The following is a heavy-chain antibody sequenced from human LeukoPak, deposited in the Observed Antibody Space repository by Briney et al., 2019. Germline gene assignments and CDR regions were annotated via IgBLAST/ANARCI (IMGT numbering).Heavy chain of an antibody. Sequence: SETLSLTCSVSGGSISGYYWTWIRQPAGKGLEWIGRVYTSGSTHYNPSLKTRLSISVDTSKNQFSLKLSSVTAADTAVYYCARLITGTTTAFDIWGQGTMVTVSS. CDR3: ARLITGTTTAFDI. CDR2: VYTSGST. V-gene: IGHV4-4*07. J-gene: IGHJ3*02. CDR1: GGSISGYY. D-gene: IGHD1-7*01.